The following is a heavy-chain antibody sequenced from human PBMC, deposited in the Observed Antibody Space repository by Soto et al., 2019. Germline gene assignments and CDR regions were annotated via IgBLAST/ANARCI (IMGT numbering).Heavy chain of an antibody. CDR1: GFTFSSYA. Sequence: GGSLRLSCAASGFTFSSYAMSWVRQAPGKGLEWVSAISGSGGSTYYADSVKGRFTISRVNSKNTLYLQMNSLRAEDTAVYYCAKVDLSIVGATTAFDIWGQGTMVTVSS. CDR2: ISGSGGST. J-gene: IGHJ3*02. V-gene: IGHV3-23*01. CDR3: AKVDLSIVGATTAFDI. D-gene: IGHD1-26*01.